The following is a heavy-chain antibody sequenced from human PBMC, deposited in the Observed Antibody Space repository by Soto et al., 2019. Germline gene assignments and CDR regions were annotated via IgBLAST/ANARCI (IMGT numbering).Heavy chain of an antibody. CDR3: ARVRREYDNSGPVDY. CDR2: IYYGGST. Sequence: SETLSLTCAVSGGSISSGDYSWNWIRQPPGKGLEWIGYIYYGGSTYYNPSLQSRVTMSVDRSRNQFSLKLNSVTAADTAVYYCARVRREYDNSGPVDYWGQGPLVT. V-gene: IGHV4-30-2*01. J-gene: IGHJ4*02. CDR1: GGSISSGDYS. D-gene: IGHD3-22*01.